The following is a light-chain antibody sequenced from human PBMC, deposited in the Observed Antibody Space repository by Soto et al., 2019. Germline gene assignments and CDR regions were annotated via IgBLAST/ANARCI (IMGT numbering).Light chain of an antibody. CDR1: SSDVGTHGY. CDR3: MCYAGGNNWV. Sequence: QSVLTQPPSASGSPGQSVTISCTGTSSDVGTHGYVSWYQQHAGKAHNLMIYDVTTRPSGFPEFFSGSNATTTASLTVSGLQADDEADYYCMCYAGGNNWVFGGGTKLTVL. V-gene: IGLV2-8*01. CDR2: DVT. J-gene: IGLJ3*02.